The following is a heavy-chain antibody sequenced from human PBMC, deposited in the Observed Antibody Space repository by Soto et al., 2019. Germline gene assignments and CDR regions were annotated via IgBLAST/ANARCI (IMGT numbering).Heavy chain of an antibody. Sequence: PSETLSLTCTVSDDSISSYYWGWIRQPPGKGLEWIGYIFYTGSTNYNPSLKSRVTISVDTSKNQFSLKLSSVTAADTAVYYCGRHYPIGNNWNYFDYWGQGTLVNVSS. CDR3: GRHYPIGNNWNYFDY. D-gene: IGHD1-1*01. CDR1: DDSISSYY. CDR2: IFYTGST. J-gene: IGHJ4*02. V-gene: IGHV4-59*08.